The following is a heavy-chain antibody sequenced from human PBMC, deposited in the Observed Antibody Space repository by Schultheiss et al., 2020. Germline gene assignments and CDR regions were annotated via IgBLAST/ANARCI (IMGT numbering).Heavy chain of an antibody. J-gene: IGHJ6*02. CDR2: ISYDGSNK. D-gene: IGHD3-3*01. Sequence: GGSLRLSCAASGFTFSSYAMHWVRQAPGKGLEWVAVISYDGSNKYYADSVKGRFTISRDNSKNTLYLQMNSLRAEDTAVYYCARELGFLVRYYYYGMDVWGQGTTVTVSS. V-gene: IGHV3-30-3*01. CDR1: GFTFSSYA. CDR3: ARELGFLVRYYYYGMDV.